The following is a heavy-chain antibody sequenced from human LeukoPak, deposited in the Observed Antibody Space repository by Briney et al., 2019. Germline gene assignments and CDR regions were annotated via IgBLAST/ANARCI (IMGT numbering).Heavy chain of an antibody. CDR1: GYTFIDYY. CDR3: ARDPLGHDYDFDY. Sequence: ASVKVSCKASGYTFIDYYMHWVRQAPGKGLEWMGWVNLNSGGTNYARKFQGRITMTRDTSISTAFMDLSSLRSDDTAIYYCARDPLGHDYDFDYWGQGTLVTVSS. D-gene: IGHD4-17*01. V-gene: IGHV1-2*02. J-gene: IGHJ4*02. CDR2: VNLNSGGT.